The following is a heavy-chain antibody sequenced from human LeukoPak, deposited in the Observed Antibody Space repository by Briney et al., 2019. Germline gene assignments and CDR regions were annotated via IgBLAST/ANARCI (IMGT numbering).Heavy chain of an antibody. CDR2: ICYTENT. CDR3: ARAGARGRKD. CDR1: GFTFSSYE. D-gene: IGHD1-26*01. Sequence: PGGSLRLSCAASGFTFSSYEMNWVRQPPGKGLEWIGSICYTENTSYKPSLKSRATISVDTSKNQFSLKVSSVTAADTAVYFCARAGARGRKDWGQGTLVTVSS. J-gene: IGHJ4*02. V-gene: IGHV4-39*07.